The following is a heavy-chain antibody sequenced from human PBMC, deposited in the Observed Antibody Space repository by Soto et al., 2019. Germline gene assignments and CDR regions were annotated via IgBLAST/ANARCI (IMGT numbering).Heavy chain of an antibody. Sequence: PGGSLRLSCAASDFDFSSYGIHWVRQAPGKGLEWVAASSYDGRETFYADSVKGRFTISRDNSKNTLYLQMNSLRAEDTAVYYCAKDALSYYYDSSGYYIPPYYFDYWGQGTLVTVSS. CDR1: DFDFSSYG. CDR2: SSYDGRET. J-gene: IGHJ4*02. CDR3: AKDALSYYYDSSGYYIPPYYFDY. V-gene: IGHV3-30*18. D-gene: IGHD3-22*01.